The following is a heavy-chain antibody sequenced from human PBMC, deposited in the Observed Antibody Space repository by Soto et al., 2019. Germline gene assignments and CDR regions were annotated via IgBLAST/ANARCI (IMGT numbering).Heavy chain of an antibody. Sequence: GSLRLSGAAYGFTFDDYNMHWVRQRPGKGLEWVSFISWDGGSTYYADSVKSRITISRDNSKKPLYMQMNSLRTEETALNYCAKDIGRCYDFWSGYYRHYDGMDVWGQGTKVTVSS. V-gene: IGHV3-43*01. CDR2: ISWDGGST. J-gene: IGHJ6*02. CDR3: AKDIGRCYDFWSGYYRHYDGMDV. D-gene: IGHD3-3*01. CDR1: GFTFDDYN.